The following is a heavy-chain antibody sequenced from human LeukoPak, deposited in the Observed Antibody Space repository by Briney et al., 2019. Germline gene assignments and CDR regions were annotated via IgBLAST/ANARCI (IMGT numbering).Heavy chain of an antibody. D-gene: IGHD6-6*01. CDR2: VYYSGST. CDR3: ARGGSRSYTSSTLDY. Sequence: PSETLSLTCTVSSGSFSAYYWNWIRQPPGKGLEWIGSVYYSGSTNYNPSLMSRVTISVDTSKNRFSLNLSSVTAADTAVCYCARGGSRSYTSSTLDYWGQGTLVTVSS. CDR1: SGSFSAYY. J-gene: IGHJ4*02. V-gene: IGHV4-59*01.